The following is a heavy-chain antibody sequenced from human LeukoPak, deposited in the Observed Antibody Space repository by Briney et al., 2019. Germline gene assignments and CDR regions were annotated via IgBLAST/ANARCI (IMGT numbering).Heavy chain of an antibody. J-gene: IGHJ6*03. CDR1: GYTLTELS. D-gene: IGHD2-2*01. CDR3: ARVGYCSSTSCRRAYYYYYYMDV. V-gene: IGHV1-24*01. Sequence: ASVKVSCKVSGYTLTELSMRWVRQAPGKGLEWMGGFDPEDGETIYAQKFQGRVTMTTDTSTSTAYMELRSLRSDDTAVYYCARVGYCSSTSCRRAYYYYYYMDVWGKGTTVTVSS. CDR2: FDPEDGET.